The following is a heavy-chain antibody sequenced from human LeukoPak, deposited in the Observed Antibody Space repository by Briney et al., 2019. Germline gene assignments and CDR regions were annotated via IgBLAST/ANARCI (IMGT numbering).Heavy chain of an antibody. Sequence: SETLSLTCTVSGGSISSGSYYWSWIRQPPGKGLEWIGYIYYSGSTNYNPSLKSRVTISVDTSKNQFSLKLSSVTAADTAVYYCARGQWELPDYWGQGTLVTVSS. J-gene: IGHJ4*02. V-gene: IGHV4-61*01. CDR1: GGSISSGSYY. D-gene: IGHD1-26*01. CDR2: IYYSGST. CDR3: ARGQWELPDY.